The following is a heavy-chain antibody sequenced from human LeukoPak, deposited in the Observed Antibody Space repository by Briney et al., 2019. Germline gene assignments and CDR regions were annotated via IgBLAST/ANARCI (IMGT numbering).Heavy chain of an antibody. V-gene: IGHV4-34*01. D-gene: IGHD4-23*01. J-gene: IGHJ4*02. Sequence: PSETLSLTCAVYGGSFSGYYWSWIRQPPGKGLEWIGEINHSGSTNYNPSLKSRVTISVDTSKNQFSLKLSSVTAADMAVYYCARGTYGGTFDYWGQGTLVTVSS. CDR1: GGSFSGYY. CDR3: ARGTYGGTFDY. CDR2: INHSGST.